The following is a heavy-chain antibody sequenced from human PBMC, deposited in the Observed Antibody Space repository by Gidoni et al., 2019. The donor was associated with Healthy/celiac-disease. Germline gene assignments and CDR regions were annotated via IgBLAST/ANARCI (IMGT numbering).Heavy chain of an antibody. Sequence: EVQLVESGEGLVQPGGSLRISCAASGFTFSSYAMHWVRQAPGKGLEYVSAISSNGGSTYYADSVKGRFTISRDNSKNTLYLQMGSLRAEDMAVYYCAREMAIGGFDYWGQGTLVTVSS. CDR2: ISSNGGST. CDR3: AREMAIGGFDY. J-gene: IGHJ4*02. D-gene: IGHD1-26*01. CDR1: GFTFSSYA. V-gene: IGHV3-64*02.